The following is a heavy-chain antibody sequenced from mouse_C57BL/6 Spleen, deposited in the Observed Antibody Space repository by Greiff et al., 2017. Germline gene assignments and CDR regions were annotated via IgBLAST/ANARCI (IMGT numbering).Heavy chain of an antibody. Sequence: QVQLQQSGTELVKPGASVKLSCKASGYTFTSYWMHWVKQRPGQGLEWIGNINPSNGGTNYNEKFKSKATLTVDKSSSTAYMQLSSLTSEDSAVYYCARDDPLNDAMDYWGQGTSVTVSS. CDR3: ARDDPLNDAMDY. CDR1: GYTFTSYW. J-gene: IGHJ4*01. D-gene: IGHD1-3*01. V-gene: IGHV1-53*01. CDR2: INPSNGGT.